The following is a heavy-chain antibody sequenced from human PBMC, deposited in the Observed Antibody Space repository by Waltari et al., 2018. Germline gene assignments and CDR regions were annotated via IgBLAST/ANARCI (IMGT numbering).Heavy chain of an antibody. CDR1: GITLRNVL. Sequence: EVQLAESGGGLVKPGGSLRLSCAASGITLRNVLMRWVRQPPGKGRDWVTRIKRKGEGGQRFYAASVKGSFTITRDYSNNRACLQVDSIITEDTAVYSCASPGEGIRGAQPFDYWGQGTLVTFSS. CDR2: IKRKGEGGQR. CDR3: ASPGEGIRGAQPFDY. J-gene: IGHJ4*02. V-gene: IGHV3-15*01.